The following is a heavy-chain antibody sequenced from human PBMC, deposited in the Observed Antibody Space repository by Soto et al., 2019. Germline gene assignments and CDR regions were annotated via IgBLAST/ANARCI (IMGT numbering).Heavy chain of an antibody. CDR2: IYYTGST. D-gene: IGHD3-16*01. V-gene: IGHV4-59*01. Sequence: QVQLQESGPGLVKPSETLSLTCTVSGGSISSYYWSWIRQPPGKGLEWIGYIYYTGSTNYNPSLTSRVTISVDTAKNQFSLQLSSVTAADTAVYYCANVNWCFDLWVRGTLVTVSS. CDR1: GGSISSYY. CDR3: ANVNWCFDL. J-gene: IGHJ2*01.